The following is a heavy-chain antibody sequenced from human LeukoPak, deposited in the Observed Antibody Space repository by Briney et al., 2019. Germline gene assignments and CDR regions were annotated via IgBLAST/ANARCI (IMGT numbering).Heavy chain of an antibody. CDR3: ARAYWGAYSNYDY. CDR1: GGSISSGGYY. D-gene: IGHD4-11*01. CDR2: IYHSGST. V-gene: IGHV4-30-2*01. J-gene: IGHJ4*02. Sequence: SQTLSLTCTVSGGSISSGGYYWSWIRQPPGKGLEWIGYIYHSGSTYYNPSLKSRVTISVDRSKNQFSLKLSSVTAADTAVYYCARAYWGAYSNYDYWGQGTLVTVSS.